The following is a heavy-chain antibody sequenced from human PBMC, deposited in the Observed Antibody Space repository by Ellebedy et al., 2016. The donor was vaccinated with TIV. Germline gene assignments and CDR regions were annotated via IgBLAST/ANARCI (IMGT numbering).Heavy chain of an antibody. D-gene: IGHD3-22*01. V-gene: IGHV1-69*04. CDR1: GGTFSRDA. CDR3: ARYDSSGYYQQAYFDN. CDR2: IIPMLGLP. Sequence: ASVKVSCKASGGTFSRDAISWVRQAPGQGLEWMGRIIPMLGLPNYAQKFQGRVTITADKSATTAYMELSSLRSEDTAVYYCARYDSSGYYQQAYFDNWGQGTLVTVSS. J-gene: IGHJ4*02.